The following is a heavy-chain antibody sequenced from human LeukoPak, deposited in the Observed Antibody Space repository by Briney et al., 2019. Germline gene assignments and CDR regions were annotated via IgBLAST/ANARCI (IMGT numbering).Heavy chain of an antibody. J-gene: IGHJ5*02. CDR3: ARGDSDVWGSYRSNWFDP. V-gene: IGHV4-4*07. CDR1: GGSISSYY. Sequence: SETLSLTCTVSGGSISSYYWSWIRQPAGKGLEWIGRIYTSGSTNYNPSLKSRVTISVDTSKNQFSLKLSSVTAADTAVYYCARGDSDVWGSYRSNWFDPWGQGTLVTVSS. D-gene: IGHD3-16*02. CDR2: IYTSGST.